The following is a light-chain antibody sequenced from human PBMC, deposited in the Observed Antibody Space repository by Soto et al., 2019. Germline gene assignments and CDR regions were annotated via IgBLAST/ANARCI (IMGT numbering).Light chain of an antibody. Sequence: AIQMTQSPSSLSASVGGRVTIACRASQVVKNDLSWYQQKPGKAPKLLIYAASSLQSGVPSRFSGSGSGTDFTLTISSLQPDDFATYYCLQDYDYPLTFGQGTKVEIK. CDR3: LQDYDYPLT. J-gene: IGKJ1*01. CDR1: QVVKND. CDR2: AAS. V-gene: IGKV1-6*01.